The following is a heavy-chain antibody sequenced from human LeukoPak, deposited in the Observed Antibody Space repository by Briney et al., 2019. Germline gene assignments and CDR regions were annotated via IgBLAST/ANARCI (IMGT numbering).Heavy chain of an antibody. D-gene: IGHD3-3*01. V-gene: IGHV1-2*02. CDR3: ARSGGPYDFWSGYLY. J-gene: IGHJ4*02. Sequence: ASVKVSCKASGYTFSDYYMHWVRQAPGQGLEWMGWINPNSGGTNYAQKFQGRVTMTRDTSISTAYMELSRLRSADTAVYYCARSGGPYDFWSGYLYWDQGTLVTVSS. CDR2: INPNSGGT. CDR1: GYTFSDYY.